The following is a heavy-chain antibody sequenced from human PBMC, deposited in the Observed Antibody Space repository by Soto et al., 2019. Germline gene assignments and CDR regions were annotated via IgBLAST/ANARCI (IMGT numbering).Heavy chain of an antibody. CDR1: GYTFTSYG. CDR3: ARGRYGDY. J-gene: IGHJ4*02. Sequence: QVHLVQSGAEVKKPGASVKVSCKASGYTFTSYGITWVRQAPGQGLEWMGWISAHNGNTDYAQKLQGRVIVTRDTCTSADYMELRSLRYDDTAVYYCARGRYGDYWGQGALVTVSS. D-gene: IGHD1-1*01. CDR2: ISAHNGNT. V-gene: IGHV1-18*01.